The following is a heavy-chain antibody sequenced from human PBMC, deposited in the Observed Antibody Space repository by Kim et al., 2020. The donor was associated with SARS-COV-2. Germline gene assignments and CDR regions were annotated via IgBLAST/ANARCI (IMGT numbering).Heavy chain of an antibody. V-gene: IGHV3-74*01. J-gene: IGHJ4*02. CDR2: INGDGNIA. CDR3: ARILGATDY. CDR1: GFTFSDYW. Sequence: GGSLRLSCIVSGFTFSDYWMYWVRQAPGKGLVWVSRINGDGNIATYADSMKGRFTISRDNAKNMLFLQMSSLRADDTAVYFCARILGATDYWGQGTLVTVSS. D-gene: IGHD3-16*01.